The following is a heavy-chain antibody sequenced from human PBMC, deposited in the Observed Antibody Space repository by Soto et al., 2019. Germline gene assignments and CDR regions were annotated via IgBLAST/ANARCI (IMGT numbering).Heavy chain of an antibody. CDR3: ASISARTSSPRPFDF. D-gene: IGHD6-6*01. CDR2: VKSDGTTA. CDR1: GFAFTSYW. Sequence: GGSLRLSCEASGFAFTSYWMHWVRQAPGKGLVWVAGVKSDGTTATYADSVRGRFTISRDNAKNTLYLQMNSLSAEDTAVYYCASISARTSSPRPFDFWGQGTQVTVSS. V-gene: IGHV3-74*01. J-gene: IGHJ4*02.